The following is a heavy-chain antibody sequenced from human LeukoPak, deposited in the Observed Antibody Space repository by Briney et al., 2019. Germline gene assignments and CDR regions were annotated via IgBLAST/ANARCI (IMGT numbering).Heavy chain of an antibody. V-gene: IGHV3-66*01. J-gene: IGHJ6*02. CDR3: ARDRGSSRYYYGMDV. CDR1: GFTVSSNY. CDR2: IYSGGST. Sequence: PGGSLRLSCAASGFTVSSNYMSWVRQAPGKGLEWVSVIYSGGSTYYADSVKGRFTISRDNSKNTLYLQMNSLRAEDTAVYYCARDRGSSRYYYGMDVWGQGTMVTVSS. D-gene: IGHD6-13*01.